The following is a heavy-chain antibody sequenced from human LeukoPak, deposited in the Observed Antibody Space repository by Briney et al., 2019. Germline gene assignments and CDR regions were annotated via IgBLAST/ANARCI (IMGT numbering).Heavy chain of an antibody. J-gene: IGHJ5*02. CDR3: ARDGEDILTGYHGGDNWFDP. Sequence: GGSLRLSCAASGFTFSSYSMNWVRQAPGKGLEWVSSISSSSSYIYYADSVKGRFTISRDNAKNSLYLQMNSLRAEDTAVYYCARDGEDILTGYHGGDNWFDPCGQGTLVTVSS. D-gene: IGHD3-9*01. V-gene: IGHV3-21*01. CDR2: ISSSSSYI. CDR1: GFTFSSYS.